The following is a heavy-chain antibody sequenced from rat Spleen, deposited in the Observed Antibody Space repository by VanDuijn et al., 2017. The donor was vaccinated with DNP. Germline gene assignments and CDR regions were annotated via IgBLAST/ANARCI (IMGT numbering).Heavy chain of an antibody. V-gene: IGHV5-58*01. CDR3: ASWAPIAPLSTSNY. D-gene: IGHD1-2*01. CDR2: INTDGGST. J-gene: IGHJ2*01. Sequence: EVQLVESGGGLVQPGRSLKLSCAASEFTFNNYWMNWIRQVPGKGLEWVASINTDGGSTYYPDSVKGRFTISRDNAENTVYLQMSSLRSEDTATYYCASWAPIAPLSTSNYWGQGVMVTVSS. CDR1: EFTFNNYW.